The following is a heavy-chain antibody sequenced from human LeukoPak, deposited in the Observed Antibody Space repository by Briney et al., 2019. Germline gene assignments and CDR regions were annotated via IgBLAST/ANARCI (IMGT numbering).Heavy chain of an antibody. CDR3: AKGRGIAAAGTKGSFDY. Sequence: GGSLRLSCAASGFTFDDYAMHWVRQAPGKGLEWVSGISWNSGSIGYADSVKGRFTISRDNAKNSLYLQMNSLRAEDTALYYCAKGRGIAAAGTKGSFDYWGQGTLVTVSS. J-gene: IGHJ4*02. CDR2: ISWNSGSI. D-gene: IGHD6-13*01. CDR1: GFTFDDYA. V-gene: IGHV3-9*01.